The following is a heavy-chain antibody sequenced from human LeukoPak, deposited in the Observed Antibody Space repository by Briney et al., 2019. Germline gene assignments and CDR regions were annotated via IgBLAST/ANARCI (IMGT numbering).Heavy chain of an antibody. D-gene: IGHD3-10*01. CDR2: IIPIFGTA. CDR3: ARGPYGSGSYYNPPDY. V-gene: IGHV1-69*01. Sequence: VASVKVSCKASGGTFSSYAISWVRQAPGQGLEWMGGIIPIFGTANYAQKFQGRVTITADESTSTAYMELSSLRSEDTAVYYCARGPYGSGSYYNPPDYWGQGTLVTVSS. CDR1: GGTFSSYA. J-gene: IGHJ4*02.